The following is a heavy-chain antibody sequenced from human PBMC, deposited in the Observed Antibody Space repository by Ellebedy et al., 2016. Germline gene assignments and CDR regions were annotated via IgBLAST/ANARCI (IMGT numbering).Heavy chain of an antibody. V-gene: IGHV5-51*01. Sequence: GESLKISXQGSEYSFTSFYIGWVRQMPGKGLEWMGIIYPGDSDTRYSPSFQGQVTISADKSISTAYLQWSSLKASDTAMYYCARTLNSGWYGWFDPWGQGTLVTVSS. CDR2: IYPGDSDT. CDR1: EYSFTSFY. J-gene: IGHJ5*02. CDR3: ARTLNSGWYGWFDP. D-gene: IGHD6-19*01.